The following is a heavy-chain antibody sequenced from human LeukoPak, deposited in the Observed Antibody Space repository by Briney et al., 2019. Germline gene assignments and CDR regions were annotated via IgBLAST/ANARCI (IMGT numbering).Heavy chain of an antibody. CDR3: AKPRTTGLGWAQFDY. Sequence: GGSLRLSCAASGFTFSSFAMTWVRQAPGKGLEWVSGFDGNGPNTYYADSVKGRWTISRDNSRNTLYLEMNSLKPEDTAIYYCAKPRTTGLGWAQFDYWGQGSLVTVSS. CDR1: GFTFSSFA. V-gene: IGHV3-23*01. J-gene: IGHJ4*02. CDR2: FDGNGPNT. D-gene: IGHD2-8*02.